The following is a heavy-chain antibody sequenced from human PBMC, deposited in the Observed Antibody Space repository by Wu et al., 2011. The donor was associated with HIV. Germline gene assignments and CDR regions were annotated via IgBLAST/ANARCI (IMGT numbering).Heavy chain of an antibody. Sequence: QVRLVQSGAEVREPGASVKVSCEVSGNTLSDLSIHWVRLTPEEGLQWMGGLHPDSSEVVYAQNFQGRVTVTRDMSTTTSFMELKTLRSDDTAVYYCARGLAGEWLPGSDWGQGTLASVSS. J-gene: IGHJ4*02. CDR1: GNTLSDLS. V-gene: IGHV1-24*01. D-gene: IGHD3-10*01. CDR2: LHPDSSEV. CDR3: ARGLAGEWLPGSD.